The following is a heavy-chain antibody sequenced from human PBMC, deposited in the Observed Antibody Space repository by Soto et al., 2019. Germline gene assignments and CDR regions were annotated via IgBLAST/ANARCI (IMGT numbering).Heavy chain of an antibody. CDR3: VSQRTTVPTQAYCDY. Sequence: TLALPCTFSGGSVTNSSYYWGWIGQSPGKGLEWIGSVYYRGRSYSKASVKSRVTISVDTSKNRFSLSLNSVTASDTAVYFCVSQRTTVPTQAYCDYWGPGALVTVSS. V-gene: IGHV4-39*01. J-gene: IGHJ4*02. D-gene: IGHD4-17*01. CDR1: GGSVTNSSYY. CDR2: VYYRGRS.